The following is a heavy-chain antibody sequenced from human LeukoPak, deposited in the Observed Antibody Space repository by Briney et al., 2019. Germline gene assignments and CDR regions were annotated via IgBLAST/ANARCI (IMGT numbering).Heavy chain of an antibody. CDR3: ARDSLGCSSTSCYYYYYYGMDV. J-gene: IGHJ6*02. CDR1: GFTFSSYA. Sequence: GGSLRLSCAASGFTFSSYAMHWVRQAPGKGLEWVAVISYDGSNKYYADSVKGRFTISRGNSKNTLYLQMNSLRAEDTAVYYCARDSLGCSSTSCYYYYYYGMDVWGQGTTVTVSS. CDR2: ISYDGSNK. V-gene: IGHV3-30-3*01. D-gene: IGHD2-2*01.